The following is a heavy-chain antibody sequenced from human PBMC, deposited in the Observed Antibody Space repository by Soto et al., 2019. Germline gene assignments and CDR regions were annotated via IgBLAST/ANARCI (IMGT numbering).Heavy chain of an antibody. V-gene: IGHV3-33*01. D-gene: IGHD4-17*01. CDR3: ARVPTVTPVFFDY. CDR1: GFTFSSYG. J-gene: IGHJ4*02. CDR2: IWYDGSNK. Sequence: QVQLVESGGGVVQPGRSLRLSCAASGFTFSSYGMHWVRQAPGKGLEWVAVIWYDGSNKYYADSVKGRFTISRDNSKNTLYLQMNSLRAGDTAVYYCARVPTVTPVFFDYWGQGTLVTVSS.